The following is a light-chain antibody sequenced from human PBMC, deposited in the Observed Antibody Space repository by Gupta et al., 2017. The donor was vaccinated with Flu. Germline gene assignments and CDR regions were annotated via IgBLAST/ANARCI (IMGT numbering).Light chain of an antibody. V-gene: IGKV3-11*01. CDR3: QQRSNWPRT. J-gene: IGKJ1*01. Sequence: EIVLTQYPATLSLSPGERATLSCRASQSVSSYLAWYQQKPGQAPRVLIYDASNRATSIPAKFSGSRSGTDFTLTISRLEPEDFAVYYCQQRSNWPRTYGQGTKMEIK. CDR1: QSVSSY. CDR2: DAS.